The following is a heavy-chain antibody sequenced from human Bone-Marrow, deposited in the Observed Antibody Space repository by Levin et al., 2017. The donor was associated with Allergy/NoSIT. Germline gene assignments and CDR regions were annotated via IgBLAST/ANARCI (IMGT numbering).Heavy chain of an antibody. D-gene: IGHD6-19*01. Sequence: ASVKVSCKGSGYTFTSHALNWVRQVPGQGLEWMGWISTNNGDPTYAQDFTGRFVFTLDTFASTAYLQISSLKAEDTAVYYCARDREWSGWSGDAFDIWGQGTMVSVSA. V-gene: IGHV7-4-1*02. CDR3: ARDREWSGWSGDAFDI. CDR2: ISTNNGDP. CDR1: GYTFTSHA. J-gene: IGHJ3*02.